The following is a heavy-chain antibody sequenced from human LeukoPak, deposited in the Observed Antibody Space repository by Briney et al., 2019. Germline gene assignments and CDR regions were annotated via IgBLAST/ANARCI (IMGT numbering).Heavy chain of an antibody. CDR2: ISWNSGSI. J-gene: IGHJ6*02. CDR1: GFPFDDYA. Sequence: GGPLSLPCAASGFPFDDYAMPWARQAPGKGLKGVSGISWNSGSIGYADSVKGRFTISRDNAKNSLYLQMNSLRAEDTALYYCAKDLVGATSGMDVWGQGTTVTVSS. CDR3: AKDLVGATSGMDV. D-gene: IGHD1-26*01. V-gene: IGHV3-9*01.